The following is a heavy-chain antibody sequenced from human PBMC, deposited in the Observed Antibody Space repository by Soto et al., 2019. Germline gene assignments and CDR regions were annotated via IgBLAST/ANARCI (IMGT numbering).Heavy chain of an antibody. CDR3: ARGGNDWYANWFEP. Sequence: PSQSLSRTCYISADSVSSNSAAWNLIIQSPSRGLEWLGRTYYRSSRWDNDYAVSVKGRITINSDTSKNQFSLHLNSVGPEDTAVYYCARGGNDWYANWFEPWGQGTLVTVS. CDR1: ADSVSSNSAA. CDR2: TYYRSSRWDN. V-gene: IGHV6-1*01. J-gene: IGHJ5*02. D-gene: IGHD3-9*01.